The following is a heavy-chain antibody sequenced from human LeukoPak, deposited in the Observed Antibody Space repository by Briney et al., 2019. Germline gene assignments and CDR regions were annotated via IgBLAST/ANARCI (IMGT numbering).Heavy chain of an antibody. Sequence: NTSETLSLTCTVSGNSISSGDYYWSWIRQPAGKGLEWIGRIYTSGSTNYNPSLKSRVTISVDTSKNQFSLKLSSVTAADTAVYYCARHSITMVRGVRGPSPDMDVWGKGTTVTISS. D-gene: IGHD3-10*01. CDR2: IYTSGST. CDR1: GNSISSGDYY. CDR3: ARHSITMVRGVRGPSPDMDV. J-gene: IGHJ6*03. V-gene: IGHV4-61*02.